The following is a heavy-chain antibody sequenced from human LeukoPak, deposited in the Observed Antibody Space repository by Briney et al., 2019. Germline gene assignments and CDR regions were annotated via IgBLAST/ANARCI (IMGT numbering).Heavy chain of an antibody. CDR1: GFTVSSNY. J-gene: IGHJ4*02. V-gene: IGHV3-53*01. CDR2: IYSGGST. CDR3: ARTGRLQYGDYVAFDY. D-gene: IGHD4-17*01. Sequence: GGSLRLSCAASGFTVSSNYMSWVRQAPGMGLEWVSVIYSGGSTYYADSVKGRFTFSRDNAKNSLYLQMNSLRAEDTAVYYCARTGRLQYGDYVAFDYWGQGTLVTVSS.